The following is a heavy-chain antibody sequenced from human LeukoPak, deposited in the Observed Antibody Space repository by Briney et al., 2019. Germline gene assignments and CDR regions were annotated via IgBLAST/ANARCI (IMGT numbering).Heavy chain of an antibody. Sequence: GASVKVSCKASGYTFTSYDINWVRQATGQGLEWMGWMNPNSGNTGYAQKFQGRVTMTRNTSISTAYMELSRLRSDDTAVYYCARRWDFWSGYYLDYWGQGTLVTVSS. D-gene: IGHD3-3*01. CDR3: ARRWDFWSGYYLDY. CDR2: MNPNSGNT. V-gene: IGHV1-8*01. CDR1: GYTFTSYD. J-gene: IGHJ4*02.